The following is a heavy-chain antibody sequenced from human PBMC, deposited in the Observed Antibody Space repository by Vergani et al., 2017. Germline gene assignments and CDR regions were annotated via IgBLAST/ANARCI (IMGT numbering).Heavy chain of an antibody. J-gene: IGHJ6*03. Sequence: QVQLVESGGGVVQPGRSLRLSCAASGFTFSSYGMHWVRQAPGKGLEWVAVIWYDGSNKYYADSVKGRFTLSRDNSKNTLYLQMNRLRAEDTAVYYCARDAQTALELRDYYYYYMDVWGKGTTVTVSS. D-gene: IGHD1-7*01. V-gene: IGHV3-33*01. CDR1: GFTFSSYG. CDR3: ARDAQTALELRDYYYYYMDV. CDR2: IWYDGSNK.